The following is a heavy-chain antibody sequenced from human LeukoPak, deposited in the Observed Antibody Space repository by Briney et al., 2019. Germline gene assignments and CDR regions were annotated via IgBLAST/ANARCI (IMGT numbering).Heavy chain of an antibody. Sequence: GGSLRLSCAASGFTFSSYSMNWVRQAPGKGLEWVAVISYDGSNKYYADSVKGRFTISRDNSKNTLYLQMNSLRAEDTAVYYCAKDTPYYYDSSGYLFDYWGQGTLVTVSS. V-gene: IGHV3-30*18. CDR2: ISYDGSNK. J-gene: IGHJ4*02. CDR1: GFTFSSYS. D-gene: IGHD3-22*01. CDR3: AKDTPYYYDSSGYLFDY.